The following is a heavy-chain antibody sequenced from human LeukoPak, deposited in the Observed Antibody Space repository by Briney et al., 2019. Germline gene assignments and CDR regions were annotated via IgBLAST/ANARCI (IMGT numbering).Heavy chain of an antibody. CDR3: ARDSRIAAEFDY. CDR1: GFTFSNAY. J-gene: IGHJ4*02. Sequence: PGGSLRLSCAASGFTFSNAYMSWVRQAPGKGLEWVGRIKSKTDGGSTDYAAPVKGRFTISRDDSKNTLYLQMNSLKTEDTAVYYCARDSRIAAEFDYWGQGTLVTVSS. V-gene: IGHV3-15*01. D-gene: IGHD6-13*01. CDR2: IKSKTDGGST.